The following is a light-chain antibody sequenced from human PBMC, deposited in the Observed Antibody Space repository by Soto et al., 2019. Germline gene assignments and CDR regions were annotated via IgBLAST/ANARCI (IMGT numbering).Light chain of an antibody. V-gene: IGLV2-14*01. Sequence: QSALTQPASVSGSPGQSITISCTGTSSDVGGYNYVSWYQQQPGKAPKLMIYDVSNRPSGVSNRFSGSKSGNTASLTISGLQAEDEADYYCSSYTSSSTLGFGGGTKLTVL. CDR1: SSDVGGYNY. CDR2: DVS. CDR3: SSYTSSSTLG. J-gene: IGLJ2*01.